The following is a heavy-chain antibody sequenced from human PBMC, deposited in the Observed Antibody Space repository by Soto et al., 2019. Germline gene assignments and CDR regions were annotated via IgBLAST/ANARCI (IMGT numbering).Heavy chain of an antibody. D-gene: IGHD6-6*01. V-gene: IGHV3-30*03. CDR3: TFSDSSEVDH. CDR2: VSYDGHNK. CDR1: GFTFSGYG. Sequence: VQLVESGGDVVQPGKSLTLSCGASGFTFSGYGMHWVRQAPGNGLEWVSFVSYDGHNKYYGDSVRGRFTIARDNSKRTLFLHMNSLRKEGTAVYYCTFSDSSEVDHWGQGALVTVSA. J-gene: IGHJ4*02.